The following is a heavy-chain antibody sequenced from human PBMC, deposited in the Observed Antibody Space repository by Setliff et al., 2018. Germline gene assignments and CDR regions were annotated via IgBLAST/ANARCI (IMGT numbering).Heavy chain of an antibody. V-gene: IGHV1-46*03. D-gene: IGHD6-19*01. J-gene: IGHJ3*02. CDR2: INPSGGGT. Sequence: ASVKVSCKASGYTLSHYYMHWVRQAPGQGLEWMGLINPSGGGTIYARKFQGRVTMARKTSTSTVYMELSGLRSEDTAVYYCARVYLAGSGWDKANALDIWGQGTMVTVSS. CDR3: ARVYLAGSGWDKANALDI. CDR1: GYTLSHYY.